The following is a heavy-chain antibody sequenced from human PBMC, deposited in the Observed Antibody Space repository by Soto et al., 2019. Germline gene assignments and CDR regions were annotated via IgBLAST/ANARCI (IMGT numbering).Heavy chain of an antibody. J-gene: IGHJ6*02. CDR3: ARAGIQLWHKIDYYCYGMDV. CDR1: GGTFSSYA. V-gene: IGHV1-69*13. Sequence: GASVKVSCKASGGTFSSYAISWVRQAPGQGLEWMGGIIPIFGTANYAQKFQGRVTITADESTSTAYMELSSLRSEDTAVYYCARAGIQLWHKIDYYCYGMDVWGQGTTVTVSS. CDR2: IIPIFGTA. D-gene: IGHD5-18*01.